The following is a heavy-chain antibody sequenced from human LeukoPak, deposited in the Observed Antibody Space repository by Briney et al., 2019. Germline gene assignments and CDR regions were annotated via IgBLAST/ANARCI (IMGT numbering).Heavy chain of an antibody. CDR2: ISGSGGST. V-gene: IGHV3-23*01. D-gene: IGHD5-24*01. Sequence: GGSLRLSCAASEFTFSSYAMSWVRQAPGKGLEWVSAISGSGGSTYYADSVKGRFTISRDNSKNTLYLQMNSLRAEDTAVYYCAKDRGYGYNLYYFDYWGQGTLVTVSS. CDR3: AKDRGYGYNLYYFDY. CDR1: EFTFSSYA. J-gene: IGHJ4*02.